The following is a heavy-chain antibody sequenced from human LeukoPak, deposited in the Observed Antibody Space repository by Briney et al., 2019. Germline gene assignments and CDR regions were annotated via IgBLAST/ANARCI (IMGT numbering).Heavy chain of an antibody. V-gene: IGHV3-23*01. CDR3: AKDPVETARFVLSSSYGMDF. D-gene: IGHD5-18*01. Sequence: PGGSLRLSCAASGFTFSSYAMSWVRQAPGKGLEWVSAISGSGGSTYYADSVKGRFTISRDNSKNTLYPQMNSLRAEDTAVYYCAKDPVETARFVLSSSYGMDFWAKVPGQPFP. CDR1: GFTFSSYA. CDR2: ISGSGGST. J-gene: IGHJ6*02.